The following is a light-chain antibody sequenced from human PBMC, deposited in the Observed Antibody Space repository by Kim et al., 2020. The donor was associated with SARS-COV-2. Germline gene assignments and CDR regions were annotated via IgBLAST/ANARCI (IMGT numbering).Light chain of an antibody. CDR3: QSYDSSLSGYV. CDR2: GNS. CDR1: SSNIGAGYD. V-gene: IGLV1-40*01. J-gene: IGLJ1*01. Sequence: QRVTSSCTGSSSNIGAGYDVHWYQQLPGTAPKLLIYGNSNRPSGGPDRFSGSKSGTSASLAITGLQAEDEADYYCQSYDSSLSGYVFGTGTKVTVL.